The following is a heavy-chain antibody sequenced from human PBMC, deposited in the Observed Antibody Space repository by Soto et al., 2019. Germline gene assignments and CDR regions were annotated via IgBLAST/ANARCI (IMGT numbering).Heavy chain of an antibody. CDR3: AKVESTMVRGADYYYYGMDV. J-gene: IGHJ6*02. V-gene: IGHV3-33*06. D-gene: IGHD3-10*01. CDR2: IWYDGSNK. Sequence: QVQLVESGGGVVQPGRSLRLSCAASGFTFSSYGMHWVRQAPGKGLEWVAVIWYDGSNKYYADSVKGRFTISRDNSKNTLYLQMNSLRAEDTAVYYCAKVESTMVRGADYYYYGMDVWGQGTTVTVSS. CDR1: GFTFSSYG.